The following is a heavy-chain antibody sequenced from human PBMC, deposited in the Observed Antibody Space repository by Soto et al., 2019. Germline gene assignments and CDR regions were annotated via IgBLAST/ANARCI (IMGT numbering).Heavy chain of an antibody. CDR2: TYYRSKWYN. V-gene: IGHV6-1*01. Sequence: PSQTLSLTCAISVDSVSSNSAAWNWIRQSPSRGLEWLGRTYYRSKWYNDYAVSVKSRITINPDTSKNQFSLQLNSVTPEDTAVYYCAREITIFGNRYYYYYGMDVWGQGTTVTVSS. D-gene: IGHD3-3*01. CDR3: AREITIFGNRYYYYYGMDV. J-gene: IGHJ6*02. CDR1: VDSVSSNSAA.